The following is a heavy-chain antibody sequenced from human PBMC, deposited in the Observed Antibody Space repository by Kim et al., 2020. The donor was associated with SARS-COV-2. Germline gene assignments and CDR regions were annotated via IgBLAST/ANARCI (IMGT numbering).Heavy chain of an antibody. J-gene: IGHJ4*02. CDR3: TSTVNLYFLDY. Sequence: TTYAASVKGRFTISRDDSKNTAFLQMDSLRTEDTAVYFCTSTVNLYFLDYWGQGTLVTVSS. V-gene: IGHV3-73*01. D-gene: IGHD4-17*01. CDR2: T.